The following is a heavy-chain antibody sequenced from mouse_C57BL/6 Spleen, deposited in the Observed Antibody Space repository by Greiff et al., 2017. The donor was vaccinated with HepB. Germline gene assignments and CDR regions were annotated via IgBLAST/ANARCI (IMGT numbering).Heavy chain of an antibody. CDR1: GFTFSDYG. Sequence: EVQVVESGGGLVKPGGSLKLSCAASGFTFSDYGMHWVRQAPEKGLEWVAYISSGSSTIYYADTVKGRFTISRDNAKNTLFLQMTSLRSEDTAMYYCARSDDYDPFAYWGQGTLVTVSA. CDR2: ISSGSSTI. V-gene: IGHV5-17*01. D-gene: IGHD2-4*01. CDR3: ARSDDYDPFAY. J-gene: IGHJ3*01.